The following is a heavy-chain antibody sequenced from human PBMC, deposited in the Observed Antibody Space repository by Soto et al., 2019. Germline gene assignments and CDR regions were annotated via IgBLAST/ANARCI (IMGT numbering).Heavy chain of an antibody. CDR1: GYIFSDYA. V-gene: IGHV1-3*01. CDR2: INAGNGKT. D-gene: IGHD4-17*01. CDR3: ARGRWTKTTADYDLDY. Sequence: QVLLVQSGAEVKKPGASVRVSCKASGYIFSDYAMHWVRQAPGQRLEWMGWINAGNGKTKFSQNFQDRFTITRDTYANAAYMELYSLKSEDTAVYYCARGRWTKTTADYDLDYWGQGTLVTVSS. J-gene: IGHJ4*02.